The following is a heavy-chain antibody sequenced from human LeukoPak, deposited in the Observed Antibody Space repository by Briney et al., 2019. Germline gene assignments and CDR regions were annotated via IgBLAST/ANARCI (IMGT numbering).Heavy chain of an antibody. CDR2: IYYSGSM. D-gene: IGHD3-10*01. V-gene: IGHV4-39*07. Sequence: PSETLSLTCTVSGGPISSSSYYWGWIRQPPGKGLEWIGNIYYSGSMYWNLSLESRVTISIDTSKNQFSLKLSSVTAADTAVYYCARVEEGYGSGRRENYYYYYMDVWGKGTTVTISS. CDR3: ARVEEGYGSGRRENYYYYYMDV. CDR1: GGPISSSSYY. J-gene: IGHJ6*03.